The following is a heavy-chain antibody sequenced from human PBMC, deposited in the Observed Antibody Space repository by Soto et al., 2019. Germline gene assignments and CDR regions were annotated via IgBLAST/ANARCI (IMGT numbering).Heavy chain of an antibody. Sequence: LRLSCAASGCIFSNYAMSWVRQAPGKGLEWVSTISGNGGSTYYADSVKGRFTISRDNSKNTLFLQMNSLKTEDTAVYYCTRGFNSFDLWGQGTLVTVSS. CDR3: TRGFNSFDL. J-gene: IGHJ4*02. CDR2: ISGNGGST. D-gene: IGHD3-3*01. V-gene: IGHV3-23*01. CDR1: GCIFSNYA.